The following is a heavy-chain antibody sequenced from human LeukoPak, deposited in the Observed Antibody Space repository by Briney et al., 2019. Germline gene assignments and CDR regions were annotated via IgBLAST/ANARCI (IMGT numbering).Heavy chain of an antibody. J-gene: IGHJ5*02. CDR1: GYTFTSYD. V-gene: IGHV1-8*03. Sequence: ASVKVSCKASGYTFTSYDINWVRQATGQGLEWMGWMNPNSGNTGYAQKFQGRVSITRNNSISTAYMELSSLGSEDTAVCYCARVRIRGYNWFDPWGQGTLVTVSS. CDR2: MNPNSGNT. D-gene: IGHD1-14*01. CDR3: ARVRIRGYNWFDP.